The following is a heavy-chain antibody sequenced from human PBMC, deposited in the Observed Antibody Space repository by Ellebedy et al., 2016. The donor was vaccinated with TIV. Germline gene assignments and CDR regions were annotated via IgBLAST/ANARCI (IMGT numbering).Heavy chain of an antibody. V-gene: IGHV1-69*13. Sequence: AASVKVSCKASGGTFSSYAISWVRQAPGQGLEWMGGIIPIFGTANYAQKIQCRVTITADESTSTAYMELSSLRSEDTAVYYCARVLQYLYYYGMDVWGQGTTVTVSS. J-gene: IGHJ6*02. D-gene: IGHD4-11*01. CDR3: ARVLQYLYYYGMDV. CDR1: GGTFSSYA. CDR2: IIPIFGTA.